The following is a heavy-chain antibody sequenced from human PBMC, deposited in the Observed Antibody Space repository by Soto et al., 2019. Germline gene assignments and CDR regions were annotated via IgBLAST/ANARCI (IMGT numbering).Heavy chain of an antibody. CDR3: ARGGYYYHPSGPLDY. Sequence: QVQLQESGPGLVKPSQTLSLTCTVSGASISSGDYYWSWIRQPPGKGLEWVGYIYYSGNTYYNPSLQSRITISRDTSENQFSLNLRSVTAADTAVYYCARGGYYYHPSGPLDYWGQGALVTVSS. CDR1: GASISSGDYY. CDR2: IYYSGNT. D-gene: IGHD3-22*01. J-gene: IGHJ4*02. V-gene: IGHV4-30-4*01.